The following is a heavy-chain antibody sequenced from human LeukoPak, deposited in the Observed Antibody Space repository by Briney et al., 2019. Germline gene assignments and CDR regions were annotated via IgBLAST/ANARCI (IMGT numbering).Heavy chain of an antibody. V-gene: IGHV1-69*04. D-gene: IGHD6-19*01. CDR3: ARRSSGWDAFDI. CDR2: IIPILGIA. J-gene: IGHJ3*02. Sequence: GSSVKVSCKASGGTFSSYAISWVRQAPGQGLEWMGRIIPILGIANYAQKFQGRVTITADKSTSTAYMELSSLRSEGTAVYYCARRSSGWDAFDIWGQGTMVTVSS. CDR1: GGTFSSYA.